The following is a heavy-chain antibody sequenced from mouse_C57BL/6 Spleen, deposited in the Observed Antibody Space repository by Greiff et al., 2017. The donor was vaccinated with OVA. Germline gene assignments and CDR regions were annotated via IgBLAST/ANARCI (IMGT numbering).Heavy chain of an antibody. D-gene: IGHD1-1*01. CDR3: ASPIYYGSSYDAMDY. Sequence: QVQLQQPGTELVKPGASVKLSCKASGYTFTSYWMHWVKQRPGQGLEWIGNINPSNGGTNYNEKFKSKATLTVDKSYSTAYMQLSSLTSEDSAVYYCASPIYYGSSYDAMDYWGQGTSVTVSS. CDR1: GYTFTSYW. CDR2: INPSNGGT. J-gene: IGHJ4*01. V-gene: IGHV1-53*01.